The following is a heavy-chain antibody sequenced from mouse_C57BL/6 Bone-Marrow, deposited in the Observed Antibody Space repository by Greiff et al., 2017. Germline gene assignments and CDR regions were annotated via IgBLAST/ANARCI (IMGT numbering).Heavy chain of an antibody. V-gene: IGHV14-4*01. CDR2: IDPENGDT. Sequence: HVKQSGAELVRPGASVKLSCTASGFNIKDDYMHWVKQRPEQGLEWIGWIDPENGDTEYASKFQGKATITADTSSNTAYLQLSSLTSEDTAVYYCTTGIYYDYDEGDYWGQGTTLTVSS. CDR1: GFNIKDDY. J-gene: IGHJ2*01. D-gene: IGHD2-4*01. CDR3: TTGIYYDYDEGDY.